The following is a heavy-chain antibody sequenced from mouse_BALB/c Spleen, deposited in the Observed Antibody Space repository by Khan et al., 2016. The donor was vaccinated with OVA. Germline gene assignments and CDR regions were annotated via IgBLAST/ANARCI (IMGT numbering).Heavy chain of an antibody. V-gene: IGHV2-9*02. Sequence: VQLVESGPGLVAPSQSLSITCTVSGFSLTSHGVHWVRQPPGKGLEWLGVIWAGGSTNYNSALMSRLSISKDSYKSQVFLKMNSLQTDDTAIYYCARNREPDYFDYWGQGTTLTVSS. D-gene: IGHD2-14*01. CDR2: IWAGGST. CDR1: GFSLTSHG. CDR3: ARNREPDYFDY. J-gene: IGHJ2*01.